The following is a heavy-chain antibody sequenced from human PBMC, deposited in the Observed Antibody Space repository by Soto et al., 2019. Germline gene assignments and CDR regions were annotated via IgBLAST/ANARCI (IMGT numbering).Heavy chain of an antibody. CDR2: IYYSGST. Sequence: QLQLQESGPGLVKPSETLSLTCTVSGGSISSRGYYWGWIRQPPGKGLEWIGTIYYSGSTYYNPSLKRRATISVDPSKNPFSLKLSAVTAAATAVYYCATSNWFDPWGQGTLVTVSS. CDR3: ATSNWFDP. J-gene: IGHJ5*02. CDR1: GGSISSRGYY. V-gene: IGHV4-39*01.